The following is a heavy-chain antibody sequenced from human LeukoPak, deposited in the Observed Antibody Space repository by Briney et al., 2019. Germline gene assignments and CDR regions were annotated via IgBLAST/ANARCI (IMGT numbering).Heavy chain of an antibody. CDR3: ARNFDY. CDR2: ISSSGGAT. CDR1: GFTFSSYS. Sequence: GGSLRLSCAASGFTFSSYSMNGVRQAPAKGLEWVSAISSSGGATYYADSVKGRFTISRDNSKNTLYLQMSSLRAEDTAVYYCARNFDYWGQGTLVTVSS. V-gene: IGHV3-23*01. D-gene: IGHD2/OR15-2a*01. J-gene: IGHJ4*02.